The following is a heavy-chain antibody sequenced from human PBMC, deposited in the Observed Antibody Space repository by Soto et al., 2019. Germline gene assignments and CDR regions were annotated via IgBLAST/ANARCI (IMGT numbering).Heavy chain of an antibody. Sequence: SETLSLTCAVSGGSISSGGYTWTWIRQPPGQGLEWIGYTYHSGSPYYNPSLKSRVTISVDRSKNQFSLKLSSVTAADTAVYYCARAHYGDYGYGMDVWRQGTTVTVSS. CDR1: GGSISSGGYT. CDR3: ARAHYGDYGYGMDV. V-gene: IGHV4-30-2*01. D-gene: IGHD4-17*01. J-gene: IGHJ6*02. CDR2: TYHSGSP.